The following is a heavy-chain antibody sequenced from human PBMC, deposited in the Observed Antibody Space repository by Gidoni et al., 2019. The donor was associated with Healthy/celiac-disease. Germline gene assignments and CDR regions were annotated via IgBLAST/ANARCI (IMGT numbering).Heavy chain of an antibody. V-gene: IGHV3-43*01. J-gene: IGHJ6*02. CDR1: DLPLDDYT. CDR3: ASAMVTLSYYYGMDV. CDR2: ISWDGGST. Sequence: EVQLVESGGVVVQPGGSLRLSFAASDLPLDDYTMHWVRQAPGKGLEWVSLISWDGGSTYYADSVKGRFTISRDNSKNSLYLQMNSLRTEDTALYYCASAMVTLSYYYGMDVWGQGTTVTVSS. D-gene: IGHD5-18*01.